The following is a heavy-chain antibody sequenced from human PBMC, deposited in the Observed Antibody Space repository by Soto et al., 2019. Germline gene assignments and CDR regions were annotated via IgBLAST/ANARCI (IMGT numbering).Heavy chain of an antibody. CDR2: IIPIFGTA. V-gene: IGHV1-69*01. J-gene: IGHJ4*02. CDR1: GGTFSRHA. Sequence: QVQLVQSGAEVRKPGSSVKVSCKASGGTFSRHAISWVRQAPGQGLEWMGGIIPIFGTANHAQKFQGRVTINADESTSKVYMELSSLRSEDTAMYYCARGWGYDSNDYYYAYWGQGTMVIVSS. CDR3: ARGWGYDSNDYYYAY. D-gene: IGHD3-22*01.